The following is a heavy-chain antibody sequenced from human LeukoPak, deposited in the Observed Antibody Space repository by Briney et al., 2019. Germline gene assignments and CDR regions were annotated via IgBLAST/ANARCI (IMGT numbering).Heavy chain of an antibody. V-gene: IGHV3-33*01. Sequence: PGRALRLSCEASGITFSSYVIHWVRQAPGKGLEWVAVIWPDGSNKYYADSVKGRFTISRDNSKNTLWLQMNSLRAEATALYYCASAAGAFDFWGQGTMVTVSS. CDR2: IWPDGSNK. CDR1: GITFSSYV. D-gene: IGHD6-13*01. J-gene: IGHJ3*01. CDR3: ASAAGAFDF.